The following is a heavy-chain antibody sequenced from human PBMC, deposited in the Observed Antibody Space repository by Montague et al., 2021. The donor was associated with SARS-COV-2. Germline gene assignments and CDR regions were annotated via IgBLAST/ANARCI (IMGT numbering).Heavy chain of an antibody. Sequence: SETLSLTCTVSGGSISSYYWSWIRQPSGKGLEWIGRFYTTGSTNXNPSLKSRVTMSVDTSKNRFSLKLSSVTAADTAVYYCARSTFYSSGWWDNWYFDLWGRGTLVTVSS. CDR1: GGSISSYY. D-gene: IGHD6-19*01. CDR3: ARSTFYSSGWWDNWYFDL. CDR2: FYTTGST. V-gene: IGHV4-4*07. J-gene: IGHJ2*01.